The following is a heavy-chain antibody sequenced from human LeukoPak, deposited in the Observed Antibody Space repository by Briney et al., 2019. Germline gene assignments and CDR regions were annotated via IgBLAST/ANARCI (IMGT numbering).Heavy chain of an antibody. Sequence: ASVKVSCKASGYTFTDYYMHWVRQAPGQGLEWMGRINPNSGGTNYAQKFQGSVTMTRDTSISTAYMELSRLRSDDTAVYYCARVGDLPGNPFDIWGQGTMVTVSS. CDR3: ARVGDLPGNPFDI. CDR2: INPNSGGT. CDR1: GYTFTDYY. V-gene: IGHV1-2*06. J-gene: IGHJ3*02. D-gene: IGHD3-10*01.